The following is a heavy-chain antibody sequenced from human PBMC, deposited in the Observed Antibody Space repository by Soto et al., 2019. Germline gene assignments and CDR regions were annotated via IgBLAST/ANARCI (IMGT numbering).Heavy chain of an antibody. J-gene: IGHJ4*02. CDR2: INPNGGGT. Sequence: ASVKVSCKASGYTFTAYYIHWVRQAPGQGLEWMGWINPNGGGTKYAQKFQGRVTMTRDTSINTAYMELARLTSDDTAVYYCARAVHTMIQGVRFRVDQWGQGTLVTVSS. V-gene: IGHV1-2*02. CDR1: GYTFTAYY. CDR3: ARAVHTMIQGVRFRVDQ. D-gene: IGHD3-10*01.